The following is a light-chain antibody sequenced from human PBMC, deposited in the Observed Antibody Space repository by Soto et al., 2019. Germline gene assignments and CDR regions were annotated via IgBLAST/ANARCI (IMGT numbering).Light chain of an antibody. V-gene: IGKV1-5*01. CDR3: QQYNNYPRP. CDR1: ESIRTW. J-gene: IGKJ1*01. Sequence: DIKMTQSPSTLSASIGDRVTITCRASESIRTWLAWYQHKPGKAPKFLIYDASSLESGVPSRFSGSGSGTEFTLTISNLQPDDFATYFCQQYNNYPRPFGQGTKVDIK. CDR2: DAS.